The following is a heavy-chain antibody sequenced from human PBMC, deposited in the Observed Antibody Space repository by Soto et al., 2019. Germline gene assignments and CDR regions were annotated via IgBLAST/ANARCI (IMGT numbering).Heavy chain of an antibody. CDR3: ARSIAARLHYFYGMDV. Sequence: ASVKVSCKASGYTFITYAIYWARQAPGQRLEWMGWINAGNGNTKYSQKFQGRVTITRDTSARTAYMELRSLQSEDTAVYYCARSIAARLHYFYGMDVWGQGTTVTVSS. D-gene: IGHD6-6*01. CDR1: GYTFITYA. J-gene: IGHJ6*02. V-gene: IGHV1-3*01. CDR2: INAGNGNT.